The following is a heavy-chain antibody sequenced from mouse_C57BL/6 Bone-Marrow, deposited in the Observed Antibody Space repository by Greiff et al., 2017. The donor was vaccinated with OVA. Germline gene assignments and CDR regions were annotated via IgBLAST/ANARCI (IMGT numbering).Heavy chain of an antibody. J-gene: IGHJ1*03. CDR1: GFTFSDYG. CDR3: ARPHYYGSSYAWYFDV. Sequence: EVQRVESGGGLVKPGGSLKLSCAASGFTFSDYGMHWVRQAPEKGLEWVAYISSGSSTIYYADTVKGRFTISRDNAKNTLFLQMTSLRSEDTAMYYCARPHYYGSSYAWYFDVWGTGTTVTVSS. V-gene: IGHV5-17*01. D-gene: IGHD1-1*01. CDR2: ISSGSSTI.